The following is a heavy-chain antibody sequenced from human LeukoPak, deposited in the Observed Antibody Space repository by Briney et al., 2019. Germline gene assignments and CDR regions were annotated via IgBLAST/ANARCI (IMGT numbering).Heavy chain of an antibody. CDR3: ASSPLSYCSSTSCWGSYFDY. Sequence: GGSLRLSCAASGFTFSSHGMNWVRQAPGKGLEWVAFIRYDGNNKYYADSVKGRFTISRDNSKNTLYLLMNSLRAEDTAVYYCASSPLSYCSSTSCWGSYFDYWGQGTLVTVSS. J-gene: IGHJ4*02. V-gene: IGHV3-30*02. CDR1: GFTFSSHG. CDR2: IRYDGNNK. D-gene: IGHD2-2*01.